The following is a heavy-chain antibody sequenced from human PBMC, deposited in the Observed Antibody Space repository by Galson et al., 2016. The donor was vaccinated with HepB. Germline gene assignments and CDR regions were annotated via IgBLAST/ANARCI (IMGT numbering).Heavy chain of an antibody. D-gene: IGHD4-17*01. J-gene: IGHJ4*02. CDR1: GFTFNTYD. Sequence: SLRLSCAASGFTFNTYDMYWVRQTTGKGLEWVSGIGTAGGTYYPGSVKGRFTISRENAKNSLYLQMNSLRVGDSAVYYCARGRRYGFGNGDYGVYYFNFWGQGTLVTVSS. V-gene: IGHV3-13*01. CDR3: ARGRRYGFGNGDYGVYYFNF. CDR2: IGTAGGT.